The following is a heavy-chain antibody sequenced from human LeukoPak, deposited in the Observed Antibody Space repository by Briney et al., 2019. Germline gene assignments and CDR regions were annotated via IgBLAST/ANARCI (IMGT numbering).Heavy chain of an antibody. CDR2: TNPNSGGT. CDR1: GYTFTGYY. V-gene: IGHV1-2*02. D-gene: IGHD2-2*02. CDR3: ARDSPPDIVVVPAAIGAPYYYYYMDV. J-gene: IGHJ6*03. Sequence: GASVKVSCKASGYTFTGYYMHWVRQAPGQGLEWMGWTNPNSGGTNYAQKFQGRVTMTRDTSISTAYMELSRLRPDDTAVYYCARDSPPDIVVVPAAIGAPYYYYYMDVWGKGTTVTVSS.